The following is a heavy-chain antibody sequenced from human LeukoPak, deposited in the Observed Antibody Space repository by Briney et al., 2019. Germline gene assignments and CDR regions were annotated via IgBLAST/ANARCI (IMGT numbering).Heavy chain of an antibody. CDR2: IKLDASEK. D-gene: IGHD5/OR15-5a*01. V-gene: IGHV3-7*01. CDR1: GFPFRSIW. Sequence: GGSLRLPCAAPGFPFRSIWMGWVRQAPGEGLGWAANIKLDASEKYYADSVKGRFTISRDNAKNSLYLQMNSLSAEDTAVYYWARINSVNYYFDSWGQGTLVTVSS. J-gene: IGHJ4*02. CDR3: ARINSVNYYFDS.